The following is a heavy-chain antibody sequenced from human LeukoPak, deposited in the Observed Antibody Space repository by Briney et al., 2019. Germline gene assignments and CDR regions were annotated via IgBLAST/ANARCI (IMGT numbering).Heavy chain of an antibody. V-gene: IGHV3-74*01. CDR3: VGGYDPHY. CDR2: INGDGSDT. D-gene: IGHD2-8*02. Sequence: AGSLRLSCAASGFTFSNFWMHWVRQAPGKGLVWVSRINGDGSDTSYADSVKGRLTISRDNAKSTLYLQMNSLRAEDTAIYYCVGGYDPHYWGQGTLVTVSS. J-gene: IGHJ4*02. CDR1: GFTFSNFW.